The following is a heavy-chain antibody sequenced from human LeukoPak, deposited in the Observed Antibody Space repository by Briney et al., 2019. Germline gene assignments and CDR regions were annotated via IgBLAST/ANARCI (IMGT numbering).Heavy chain of an antibody. CDR1: GFAFSSYG. J-gene: IGHJ4*02. CDR3: ASHYDSSGFDY. CDR2: IWYDGSNK. D-gene: IGHD3-22*01. Sequence: GGSLRLSCAASGFAFSSYGMHWVRQAPGKGLEWVAVIWYDGSNKYYADSVKGRFTISRDNSKNTLYLQMNSLRAEDTAVYYCASHYDSSGFDYWGQGTLVTVSS. V-gene: IGHV3-33*01.